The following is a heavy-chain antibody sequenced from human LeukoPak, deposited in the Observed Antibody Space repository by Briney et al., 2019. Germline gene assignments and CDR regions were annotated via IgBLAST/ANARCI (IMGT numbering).Heavy chain of an antibody. V-gene: IGHV1-18*01. D-gene: IGHD3-22*01. J-gene: IGHJ4*02. CDR3: ARIGHSDKMIAY. CDR2: ISPYNGNT. Sequence: ASVKVSCKASGYTFTSYGISWVRQAPGQGLDWMGWISPYNGNTNFAQKLQGRVTMTTDTSTSTAYMELRSLRSDDTAVYFCARIGHSDKMIAYWGQGTLVTVSS. CDR1: GYTFTSYG.